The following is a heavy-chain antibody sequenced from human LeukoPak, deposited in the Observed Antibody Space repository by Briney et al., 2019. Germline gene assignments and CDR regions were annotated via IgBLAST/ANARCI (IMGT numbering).Heavy chain of an antibody. V-gene: IGHV1-46*01. CDR1: GYTFISYF. Sequence: ASVKVSFKASGYTFISYFIHWVRQAPGQGLEWMGIINPSGGSTWYAQKFQGRVTMTRDTSTNTAYMELRSLRSDDTAVYYCARDTERELNPDYFDYWGQGTLVTVSS. CDR3: ARDTERELNPDYFDY. D-gene: IGHD1-26*01. CDR2: INPSGGST. J-gene: IGHJ4*02.